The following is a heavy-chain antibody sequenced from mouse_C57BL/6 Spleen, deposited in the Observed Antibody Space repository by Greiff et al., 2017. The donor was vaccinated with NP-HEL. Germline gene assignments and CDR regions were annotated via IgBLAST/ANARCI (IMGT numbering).Heavy chain of an antibody. CDR2: IDPENGDT. CDR1: GFNIKDDY. J-gene: IGHJ2*01. CDR3: TTSRGVTTPFDY. V-gene: IGHV14-4*01. D-gene: IGHD2-2*01. Sequence: VQLKQSGAELVRPGASVKLSCTASGFNIKDDYMHWVKQRPEQGLEWIGWIDPENGDTEYASKFQGKATITADTSSNTAYLQLSSLTSEDTAVYYCTTSRGVTTPFDYWGQGTTLTVSS.